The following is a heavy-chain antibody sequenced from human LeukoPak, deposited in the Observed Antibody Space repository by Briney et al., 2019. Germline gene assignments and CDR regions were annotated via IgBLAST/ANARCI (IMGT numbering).Heavy chain of an antibody. Sequence: ASGNVSCKASAYTFTSYDINWLRQATGQGLEWMGWMNPTSGNTGYAQKFQGRVTMTRNTSISTAYMELSSLRSEDTAVYYCARRITVAGYYYYGMDVWGQGTTVTVSS. CDR3: ARRITVAGYYYYGMDV. D-gene: IGHD6-19*01. V-gene: IGHV1-8*01. J-gene: IGHJ6*02. CDR2: MNPTSGNT. CDR1: AYTFTSYD.